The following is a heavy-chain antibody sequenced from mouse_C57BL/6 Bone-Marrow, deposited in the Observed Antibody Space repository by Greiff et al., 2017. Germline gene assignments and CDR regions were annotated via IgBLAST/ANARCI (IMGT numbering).Heavy chain of an antibody. CDR3: AGCPSGPIYCYDD. CDR1: GYTFTSYW. D-gene: IGHD1-1*01. Sequence: QVQLQQPGAELVRPGTSVKLSCKASGYTFTSYWMHWVKQRPGQGLEWIGVIDPSDSYTNYNQKFKSKATLTVDTSSSTAYMQHSSLTSADSAVYYFAGCPSGPIYCYDDWGQGTTLSISS. CDR2: IDPSDSYT. J-gene: IGHJ2*01. V-gene: IGHV1-59*01.